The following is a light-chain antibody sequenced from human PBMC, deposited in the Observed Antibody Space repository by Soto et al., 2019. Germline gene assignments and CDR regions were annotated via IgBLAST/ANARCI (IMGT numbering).Light chain of an antibody. CDR3: QQYNNWWT. CDR2: GAS. Sequence: EILMTQSPVTLSVSPGERATLSCWAGQSVSSNLAWSQQKPGQAPRLLIYGASTRATGIPARLTGSGSGTEFTLTISSLLFDDSAVYDCQQYNNWWTFGQGTKVDIK. V-gene: IGKV3-15*01. CDR1: QSVSSN. J-gene: IGKJ1*01.